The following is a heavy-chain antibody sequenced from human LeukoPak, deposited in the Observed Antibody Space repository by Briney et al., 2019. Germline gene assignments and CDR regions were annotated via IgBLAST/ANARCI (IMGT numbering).Heavy chain of an antibody. CDR3: ARSGYSSGWYSEGIGY. CDR2: ISSSSYI. Sequence: PGGSLRLSCAASGFTFSSYSMNWVRQAPGKGLEWVSSISSSSYIYYADSAKGRFTISRDNAKNSLYLQMNSLRAEDTAVYYCARSGYSSGWYSEGIGYWGQGTLVTVSS. V-gene: IGHV3-21*01. D-gene: IGHD6-19*01. CDR1: GFTFSSYS. J-gene: IGHJ4*02.